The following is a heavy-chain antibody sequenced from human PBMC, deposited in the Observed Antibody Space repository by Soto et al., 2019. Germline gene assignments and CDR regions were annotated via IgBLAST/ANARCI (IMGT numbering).Heavy chain of an antibody. J-gene: IGHJ6*02. Sequence: ASVKVSCKTSGYDFTAYDINWVRQASGQGLEWMGWMNPINGATGSARRFQGRVSMTRNTATGTAYLELTSLRSDDTGVYYCGRGPSPHAPAGGTPYYYAMDVWGQGTTVTVSS. D-gene: IGHD6-13*01. CDR3: GRGPSPHAPAGGTPYYYAMDV. CDR1: GYDFTAYD. CDR2: MNPINGAT. V-gene: IGHV1-8*02.